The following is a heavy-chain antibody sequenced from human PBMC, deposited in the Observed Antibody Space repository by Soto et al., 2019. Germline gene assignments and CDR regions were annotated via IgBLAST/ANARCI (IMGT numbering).Heavy chain of an antibody. CDR3: ARVLDCSGGSCYANWFDP. D-gene: IGHD2-15*01. Sequence: QVQLQESGPGLVKPSETLSLTCTVSGGSISSYYWSWIRQPPGKGLEWIGYIYYRGSTNYNRSLKNRVTISVGTSKNQFALKLSSVAAADTAVYYCARVLDCSGGSCYANWFDPWGQGTLVTVSS. J-gene: IGHJ5*02. CDR2: IYYRGST. CDR1: GGSISSYY. V-gene: IGHV4-59*01.